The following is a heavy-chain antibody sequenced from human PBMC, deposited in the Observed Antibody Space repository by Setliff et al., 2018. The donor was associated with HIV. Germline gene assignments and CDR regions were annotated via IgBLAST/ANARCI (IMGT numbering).Heavy chain of an antibody. Sequence: PSETLSLTCTVYGGSFSNYYTNWIRQPPGKGLEWIGELSPSGTTRSNPSLQSRVTISLDTSKNQFSLKLRSVSAADTAVYYCARASSGYLIVHYWGQGTLVTVSS. CDR1: GGSFSNYY. J-gene: IGHJ4*02. D-gene: IGHD3-22*01. V-gene: IGHV4-34*01. CDR3: ARASSGYLIVHY. CDR2: LSPSGTT.